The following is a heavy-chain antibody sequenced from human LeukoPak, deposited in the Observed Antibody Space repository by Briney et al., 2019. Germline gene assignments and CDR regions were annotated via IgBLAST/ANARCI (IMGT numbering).Heavy chain of an antibody. V-gene: IGHV4-34*01. CDR1: GVSFNDYY. CDR3: TRMTTWYEY. D-gene: IGHD4-17*01. Sequence: PSETLSLTCAVSGVSFNDYYCSWLRQTPGRGLEWIGEINHSGYTNDSPSLKSRVTLSIDTSRKQFSLNLRSVTVADTGIYYCTRMTTWYEYWGQGTLVTVSS. CDR2: INHSGYT. J-gene: IGHJ4*02.